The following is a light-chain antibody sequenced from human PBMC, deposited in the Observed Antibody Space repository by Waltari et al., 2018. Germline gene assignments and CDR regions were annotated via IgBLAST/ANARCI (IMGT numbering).Light chain of an antibody. V-gene: IGLV1-40*01. Sequence: QSVLTQPPSVSGAPGQSVTISCTGNIYNLGAGYDVHWYQQFPGRVPKLLIYGNFRRPSGVPDRFSGSRSGSSASLAITGLQADDEAVYYCQSYDISVVFGGGTKLTVL. CDR1: IYNLGAGYD. CDR2: GNF. J-gene: IGLJ3*02. CDR3: QSYDISVV.